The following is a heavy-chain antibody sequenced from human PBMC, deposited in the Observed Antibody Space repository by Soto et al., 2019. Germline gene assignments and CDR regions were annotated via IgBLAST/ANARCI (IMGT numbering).Heavy chain of an antibody. V-gene: IGHV1-46*01. CDR2: INPSGGST. D-gene: IGHD6-6*01. CDR3: ARGSIAARGPPYYYYGMDV. CDR1: GYTFTSYY. Sequence: ASVKVSCKASGYTFTSYYMHWVRQAPGQGLEWMGRINPSGGSTSYAQKFQGRVTMTADKSTSTVYMELSSLRSEDTAVYYCARGSIAARGPPYYYYGMDVWGQGTTVTVSS. J-gene: IGHJ6*02.